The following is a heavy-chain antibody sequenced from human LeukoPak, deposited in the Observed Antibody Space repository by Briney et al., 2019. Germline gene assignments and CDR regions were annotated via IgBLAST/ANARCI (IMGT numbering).Heavy chain of an antibody. V-gene: IGHV4-31*03. CDR3: AREIVATAQGGGFDY. D-gene: IGHD5-12*01. CDR1: GGSISSGGYY. Sequence: SETLSLTCTVSGGSISSGGYYWSWIRQHPGKGLEWIGYIYYSGSTYYNPSLKSRVTISVDTSKNQFSLKLSSVTAADTAVYYCAREIVATAQGGGFDYWGQGTLVTVSS. J-gene: IGHJ4*02. CDR2: IYYSGST.